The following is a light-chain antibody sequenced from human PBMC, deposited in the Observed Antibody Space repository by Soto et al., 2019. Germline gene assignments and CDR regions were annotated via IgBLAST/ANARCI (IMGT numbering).Light chain of an antibody. J-gene: IGKJ3*01. CDR2: AAS. CDR1: QGIGTY. Sequence: IQMTQSPSSLSASVGDRVTITCRARQGIGTYLAWYQQKPGRAPKLLIYAASNLQSGVPSRLSGSGSGTDFTLTISSLQPEDFAIYYCQQVNTSPFTFGPGTKVNIK. V-gene: IGKV1-9*01. CDR3: QQVNTSPFT.